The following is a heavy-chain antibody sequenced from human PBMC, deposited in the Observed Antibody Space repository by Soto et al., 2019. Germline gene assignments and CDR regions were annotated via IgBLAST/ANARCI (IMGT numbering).Heavy chain of an antibody. V-gene: IGHV1-3*05. D-gene: IGHD2-15*01. CDR1: GYTFTSYA. CDR2: INAGNGNT. Sequence: QVQLVQSGAEEKKPGASVKVSCKASGYTFTSYAMHWVRQAPGQRLEWMGWINAGNGNTKYSQKFQGRGTITRDASASTAYTERSSLRSEDTAVYYCARGTVVTHFDYWGQVTLVTVSS. J-gene: IGHJ4*02. CDR3: ARGTVVTHFDY.